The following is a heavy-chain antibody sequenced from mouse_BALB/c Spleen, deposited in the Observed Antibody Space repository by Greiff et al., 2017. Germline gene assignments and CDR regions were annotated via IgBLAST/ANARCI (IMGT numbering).Heavy chain of an antibody. Sequence: VKVVESGAELVRPGTSVKISCKASGYTFTNYWLGWVKQRPGHGLEWIGDIYPGGGYTNYNEKFKGKATLTADTSSSTAYMQLSSLTSEDSAVYFCARSMDYWGQGTSVTVSS. CDR2: IYPGGGYT. V-gene: IGHV1-63*02. J-gene: IGHJ4*01. CDR1: GYTFTNYW. CDR3: ARSMDY.